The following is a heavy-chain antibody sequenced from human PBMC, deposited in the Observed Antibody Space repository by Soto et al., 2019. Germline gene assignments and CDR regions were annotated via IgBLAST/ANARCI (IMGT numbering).Heavy chain of an antibody. CDR3: AKDFFCTNTEYHQNYSYGMDV. Sequence: ESGGGVVQPGESLRLSCTAAGCTFGTYGMHWVRQAPGKGLKWVAVISYDGSTTSYADSMKGRFTIARDNSKNTQYLEMNSLPAEDTAVYYCAKDFFCTNTEYHQNYSYGMDVWGQGTTDTVSS. D-gene: IGHD2-8*01. J-gene: IGHJ6*02. CDR1: GCTFGTYG. CDR2: ISYDGSTT. V-gene: IGHV3-30*18.